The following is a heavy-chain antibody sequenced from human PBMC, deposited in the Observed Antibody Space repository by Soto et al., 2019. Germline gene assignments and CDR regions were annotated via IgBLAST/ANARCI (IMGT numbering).Heavy chain of an antibody. Sequence: ASVKVSCKASGYPFTSYYMHWVRQAPGQGPEWMGIINPSGGSTSYAQKFQGRVTMTRDTSTSTVYMELSSLRSEDTAVYYCARDLHIAAAGTDYYYGMDVWGQGTTVTVSS. CDR3: ARDLHIAAAGTDYYYGMDV. D-gene: IGHD6-13*01. CDR1: GYPFTSYY. J-gene: IGHJ6*02. CDR2: INPSGGST. V-gene: IGHV1-46*01.